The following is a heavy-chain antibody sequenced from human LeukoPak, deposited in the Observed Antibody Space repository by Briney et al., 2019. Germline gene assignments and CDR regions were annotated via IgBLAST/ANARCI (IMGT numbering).Heavy chain of an antibody. D-gene: IGHD6-13*01. CDR2: IRYDGSNK. CDR1: GFTFSRHG. J-gene: IGHJ6*03. V-gene: IGHV3-30*02. Sequence: PGGSLRLSCAASGFTFSRHGMHWVRQAPGKGLEWVSFIRYDGSNKYYADSVKGRFTISRDNSKNTLYLQMNSLRAEDTAVYYCANPYSSSNYYYYYYYMDVWGKGTTVTVSS. CDR3: ANPYSSSNYYYYYYYMDV.